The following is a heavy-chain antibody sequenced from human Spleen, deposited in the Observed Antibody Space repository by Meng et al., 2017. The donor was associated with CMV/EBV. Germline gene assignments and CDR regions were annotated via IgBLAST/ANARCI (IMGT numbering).Heavy chain of an antibody. Sequence: SETLSLTCTVSRGSVNSGSYYWSWIRQPPGKGLEWIGYIYYSGSPNYNPSLKSRVTISVDTSKNQFSLRLTSVTGADTAVYYCARGGRPYYYDSGSTPGAFDIWGQGTKVTVSS. CDR2: IYYSGSP. CDR1: RGSVNSGSYY. CDR3: ARGGRPYYYDSGSTPGAFDI. D-gene: IGHD3-10*01. J-gene: IGHJ3*02. V-gene: IGHV4-61*01.